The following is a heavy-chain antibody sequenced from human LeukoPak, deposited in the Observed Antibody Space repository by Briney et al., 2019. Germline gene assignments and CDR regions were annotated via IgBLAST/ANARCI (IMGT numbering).Heavy chain of an antibody. D-gene: IGHD3-16*01. CDR2: IYTSGST. V-gene: IGHV4-4*07. Sequence: SETLSLTCTVSGGSISSYYWSWIRQPAGKGLEWIGRIYTSGSTNYNPSLKSRVTMSVDTSNNQFSLKLSSVTAADTAVYYCARNLGEFITYYFDYWGQGTLVTVSS. CDR1: GGSISSYY. J-gene: IGHJ4*02. CDR3: ARNLGEFITYYFDY.